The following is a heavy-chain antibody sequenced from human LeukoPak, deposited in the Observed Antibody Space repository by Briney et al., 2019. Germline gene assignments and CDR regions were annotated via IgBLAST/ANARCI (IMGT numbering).Heavy chain of an antibody. CDR2: ISADNGNT. J-gene: IGHJ4*02. Sequence: ASVKVSCKASGYTFTSYAISWVRQAPGQGLEWMGWISADNGNTDYAQKFQGRVTMTRDTSISTAYMGLSRLRSDDTAVYYCARETPIAVAGYFDYWGQGTLVTVSS. CDR3: ARETPIAVAGYFDY. D-gene: IGHD6-19*01. CDR1: GYTFTSYA. V-gene: IGHV1-18*01.